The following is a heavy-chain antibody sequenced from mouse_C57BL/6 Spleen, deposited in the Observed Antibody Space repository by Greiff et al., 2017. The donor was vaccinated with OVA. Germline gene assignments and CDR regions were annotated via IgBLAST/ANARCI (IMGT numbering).Heavy chain of an antibody. CDR2: IDPSDSYT. CDR1: GYTFTSYW. Sequence: QVQLQQPGAELVMPGASVKLSCKASGYTFTSYWMHWVKQRPGQGLEWIGEIDPSDSYTNYNQKFKGKSTLTVDKSSSTAYMQLSSLTSEDSAVYYCARSYPYYCDYGGQGTTLTVSS. CDR3: ARSYPYYCDY. J-gene: IGHJ2*01. V-gene: IGHV1-69*01.